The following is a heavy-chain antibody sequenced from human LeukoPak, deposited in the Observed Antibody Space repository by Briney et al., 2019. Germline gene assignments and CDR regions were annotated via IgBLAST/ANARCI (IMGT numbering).Heavy chain of an antibody. CDR2: IRSKGDGGTI. CDR3: ATDVPSPLAQIDY. J-gene: IGHJ4*02. V-gene: IGHV3-15*01. Sequence: PGGSLRLSCAASGFTFTDAWMSWVRQAPGKGLEWVGRIRSKGDGGTIDYAAHVKDRFTISRDDSKSTLYLQMDSLKSDDTGVYYRATDVPSPLAQIDYWGQGTVVTVSS. CDR1: GFTFTDAW.